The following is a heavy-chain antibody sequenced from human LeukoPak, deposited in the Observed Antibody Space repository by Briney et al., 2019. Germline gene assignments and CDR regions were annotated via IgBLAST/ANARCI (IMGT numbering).Heavy chain of an antibody. CDR2: IWYDGSNR. V-gene: IGHV3-33*01. CDR1: GFTFSSYG. CDR3: ARGPYIYTSGYYVGDN. Sequence: GGSLRLSCAASGFTFSSYGMHWVRQAPGKGLEWVAVIWYDGSNRYYADSVKGRFTISRDNPKNTLYLQMNNLRAEDTAVYYCARGPYIYTSGYYVGDNWGQGVLVTVSS. J-gene: IGHJ4*02. D-gene: IGHD5-12*01.